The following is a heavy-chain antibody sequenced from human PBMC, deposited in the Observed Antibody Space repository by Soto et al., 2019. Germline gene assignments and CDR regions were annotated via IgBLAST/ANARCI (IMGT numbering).Heavy chain of an antibody. J-gene: IGHJ4*02. Sequence: SETLSLTCAVSGVSISSNNWWTWVRQPPGKGLEWIAEIHHSGSTNYSPSLKSRVTISVDKSKNQFSLKLSSVTAADTAVYYCASHIAARPYWGPGTLVTVSS. D-gene: IGHD6-6*01. CDR2: IHHSGST. V-gene: IGHV4-4*02. CDR1: GVSISSNNW. CDR3: ASHIAARPY.